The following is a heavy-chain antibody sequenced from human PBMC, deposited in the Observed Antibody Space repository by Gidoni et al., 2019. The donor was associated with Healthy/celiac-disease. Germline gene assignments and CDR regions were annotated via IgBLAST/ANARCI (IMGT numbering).Heavy chain of an antibody. D-gene: IGHD3-3*01. CDR2: ISSSSSYI. J-gene: IGHJ4*02. CDR3: ARVPLEWLYYFDY. V-gene: IGHV3-21*01. Sequence: EVQLVESGGGLVKPGGSLRLSCAASGFTFSSYSMNWVRQAPGKGLEWVSSISSSSSYIYYADSVKGRFTISRDNAKNSLYLQMNSLRAEDTAVYYCARVPLEWLYYFDYWGQGTLVTVSS. CDR1: GFTFSSYS.